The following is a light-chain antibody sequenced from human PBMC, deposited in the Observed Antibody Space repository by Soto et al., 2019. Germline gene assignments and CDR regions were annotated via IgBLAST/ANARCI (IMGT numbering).Light chain of an antibody. J-gene: IGKJ5*01. CDR1: ETTRTA. Sequence: EIVMTQSPATLSVPPGDRVTLSCRASETTRTALAWYQQKPGQAPSLLVYGGSIRAADIPARYSGSGSGTEFTLTISTLQSEDFAVYYCQQYYDWPTITFGQGTRLEIK. V-gene: IGKV3-15*01. CDR3: QQYYDWPTIT. CDR2: GGS.